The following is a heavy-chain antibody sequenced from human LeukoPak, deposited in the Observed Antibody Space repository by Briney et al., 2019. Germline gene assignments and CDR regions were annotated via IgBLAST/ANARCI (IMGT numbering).Heavy chain of an antibody. CDR3: AKYMVRGAYDAFDI. CDR1: GYIFSKYS. V-gene: IGHV3-21*01. J-gene: IGHJ3*02. D-gene: IGHD3-10*01. Sequence: GGSLRLSCVASGYIFSKYSVNWVRQAPGKGLEWVSSISGSSTHIHYADSVKGRFTISRDNAKNLLFLQMNSLRVEDTAVYYCAKYMVRGAYDAFDIWGQGTMVTVSS. CDR2: ISGSSTHI.